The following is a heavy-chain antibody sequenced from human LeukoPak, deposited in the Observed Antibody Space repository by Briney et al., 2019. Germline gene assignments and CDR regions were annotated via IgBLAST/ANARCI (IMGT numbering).Heavy chain of an antibody. CDR3: ARRPLLADISPFDY. CDR1: GYSISSGYY. CDR2: IYHSGST. J-gene: IGHJ4*02. D-gene: IGHD3-9*01. Sequence: PSETLSLTCTVSGYSISSGYYWGWIRQPPGKGLEWIGSIYHSGSTYYNPSLKSRVTISVDTSKNQFSLKLSSVTAADTAVYYCARRPLLADISPFDYWGQGTLVTVSS. V-gene: IGHV4-38-2*02.